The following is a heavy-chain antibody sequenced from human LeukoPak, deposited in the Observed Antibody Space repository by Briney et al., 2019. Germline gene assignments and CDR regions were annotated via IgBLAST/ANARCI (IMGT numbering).Heavy chain of an antibody. CDR2: ISASGGTT. J-gene: IGHJ5*01. CDR1: GFTFNNYA. CDR3: AKEPREYCSSTSCPNWFDS. D-gene: IGHD2-2*01. V-gene: IGHV3-23*01. Sequence: GGSLRLSCAASGFTFNNYAMSWVRQAPGKGLEWVSAISASGGTTYYADSVKGRFTIPRDNSENTLFLQMNSLRAEDTAVYYCAKEPREYCSSTSCPNWFDSWGQGTLVTVSS.